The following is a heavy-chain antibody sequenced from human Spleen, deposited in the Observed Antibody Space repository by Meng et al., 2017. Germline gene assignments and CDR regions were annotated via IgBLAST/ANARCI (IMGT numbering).Heavy chain of an antibody. Sequence: EVLLVESGGGLVQPGGSLRLSCVVSGFTVYSNSVSWIRQAPGKGLECVSIIYSGGTTSYADSVKGRFTISRDNSNNTLYLQMDSLRAEDTAVYYCARSLDYWGQGTLVTVSS. J-gene: IGHJ4*02. CDR2: IYSGGTT. CDR3: ARSLDY. CDR1: GFTVYSNS. V-gene: IGHV3-66*01.